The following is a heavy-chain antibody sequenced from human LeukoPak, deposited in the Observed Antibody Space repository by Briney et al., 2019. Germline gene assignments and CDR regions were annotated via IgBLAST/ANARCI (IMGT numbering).Heavy chain of an antibody. V-gene: IGHV3-23*01. CDR2: ISGSGGRT. Sequence: GGSLRLSCAAAGITFDSYAMSWVRQAPGKGLEWISVISGSGGRTSYADSVKGRFIISRSNSKNTLHLQMHSLRAEDTAVYCCVKEKLAYCGGDCFGEYFQDWGKGTLVTVSS. D-gene: IGHD2-21*02. CDR3: VKEKLAYCGGDCFGEYFQD. CDR1: GITFDSYA. J-gene: IGHJ1*01.